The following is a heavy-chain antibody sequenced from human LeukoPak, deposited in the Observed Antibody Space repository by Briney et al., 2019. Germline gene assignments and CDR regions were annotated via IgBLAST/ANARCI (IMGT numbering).Heavy chain of an antibody. Sequence: PGGSLRLSCAASGFTFSSYAMSWVRQAPGKGLEWVSAISGSGGSTYYADSVKGRSTISRDNSKNTLYLQMNSLRAEDTAVYYCAKQKQQLPQGYYYYYMDVWGKGTTVTVSS. J-gene: IGHJ6*03. D-gene: IGHD6-13*01. CDR3: AKQKQQLPQGYYYYYMDV. CDR1: GFTFSSYA. V-gene: IGHV3-23*01. CDR2: ISGSGGST.